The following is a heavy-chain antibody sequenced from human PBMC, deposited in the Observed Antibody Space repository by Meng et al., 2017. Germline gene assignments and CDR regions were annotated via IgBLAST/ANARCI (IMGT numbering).Heavy chain of an antibody. J-gene: IGHJ3*02. D-gene: IGHD3-3*01. Sequence: ASVKVSCKASGYTFTSYDIIWVRQATGQGLEGMGWMNPNSGNTGYAQKFQGRVTMTRNTSISTAYMELSSLRSEDTAVYYCARGPEGPPYYDFWSGYYTAVDAFDIWGQGTMVTVSS. V-gene: IGHV1-8*01. CDR2: MNPNSGNT. CDR1: GYTFTSYD. CDR3: ARGPEGPPYYDFWSGYYTAVDAFDI.